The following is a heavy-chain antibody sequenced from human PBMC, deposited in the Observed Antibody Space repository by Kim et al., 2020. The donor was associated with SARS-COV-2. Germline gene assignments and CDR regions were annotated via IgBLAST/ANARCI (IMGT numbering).Heavy chain of an antibody. CDR2: ISYDGSNK. J-gene: IGHJ4*02. Sequence: GGSLRLSCAASGFTFRSYAMHWVRQAPGKGLEWVAVISYDGSNKYYADSVKGRFTISRDNSKNTLYLQMNSLRAEDTAVYYCARVFTHGDYIEYYFDYWGQETLVTVSS. D-gene: IGHD4-17*01. CDR3: ARVFTHGDYIEYYFDY. V-gene: IGHV3-30-3*01. CDR1: GFTFRSYA.